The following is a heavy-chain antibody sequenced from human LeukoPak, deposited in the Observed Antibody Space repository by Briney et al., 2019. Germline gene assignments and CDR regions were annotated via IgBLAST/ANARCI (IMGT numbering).Heavy chain of an antibody. D-gene: IGHD3-22*01. CDR2: ISGSGGST. Sequence: GGSLRLSCAASGFTFSSYAMSWVRQAPGKGLEWVSAISGSGGSTYYADSVKGRFTISRDNSKNTLYLQMNSLRAEDTAVHYCATSRGYYYDSSGYYYFDYWGQGTLVTVSS. CDR3: ATSRGYYYDSSGYYYFDY. J-gene: IGHJ4*02. CDR1: GFTFSSYA. V-gene: IGHV3-23*01.